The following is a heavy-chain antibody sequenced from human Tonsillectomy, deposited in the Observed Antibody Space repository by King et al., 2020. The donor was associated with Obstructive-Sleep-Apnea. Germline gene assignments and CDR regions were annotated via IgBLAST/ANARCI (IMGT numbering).Heavy chain of an antibody. CDR2: IYYSGST. V-gene: IGHV4-30-4*01. D-gene: IGHD3-22*01. CDR1: GDSINSGEDY. J-gene: IGHJ4*02. Sequence: VQLQESGPGLVKPSQTLSLTCTVSGDSINSGEDYWGWIRQPPGKGLEWIGYIYYSGSTYYSPSLKSRFTISVDTSKNQFSLRLTSVTAADTAVYYCARVHYYDTSVYYYYFDYWGQGTLVTVSS. CDR3: ARVHYYDTSVYYYYFDY.